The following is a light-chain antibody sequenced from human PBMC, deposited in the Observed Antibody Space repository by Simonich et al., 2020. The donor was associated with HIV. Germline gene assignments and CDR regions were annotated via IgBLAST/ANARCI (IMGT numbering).Light chain of an antibody. V-gene: IGKV1-39*01. CDR2: TAS. Sequence: DIQMTQSPSSLSASVGDRVTITCRASQSINSYLNWYQQKPGKAPKLLIYTASSLQSGVPSRFSGSGSGTDFTLTISSLQPEDFATYYCQHLNSCPLSFGGGTKVEIK. CDR3: QHLNSCPLS. CDR1: QSINSY. J-gene: IGKJ4*01.